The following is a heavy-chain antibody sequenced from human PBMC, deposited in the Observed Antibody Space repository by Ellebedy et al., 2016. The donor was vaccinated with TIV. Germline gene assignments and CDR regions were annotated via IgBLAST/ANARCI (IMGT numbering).Heavy chain of an antibody. Sequence: SETLSLXCTVSGGSISSGSYYWSWIRQPAGKGLEWIGRIYTSGSTNYNPSLKSRVTMSVDTSKNQFSLKLSSVTAADTAVYYCARDTGGIYYYYMDVWGKGTTVTVSS. D-gene: IGHD7-27*01. CDR3: ARDTGGIYYYYMDV. J-gene: IGHJ6*03. CDR2: IYTSGST. V-gene: IGHV4-61*02. CDR1: GGSISSGSYY.